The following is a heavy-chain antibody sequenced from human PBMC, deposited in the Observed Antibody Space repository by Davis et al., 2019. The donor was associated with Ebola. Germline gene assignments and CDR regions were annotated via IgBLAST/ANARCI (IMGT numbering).Heavy chain of an antibody. V-gene: IGHV4-34*01. D-gene: IGHD2-15*01. CDR2: LDHSGNT. CDR1: GGSFSGYY. J-gene: IGHJ4*02. Sequence: MPSETLSLTCAVHGGSFSGYYWSWIRQPPGKGLEWIGELDHSGNTNYNPSLKSRVTISIDTSKKQISLNLTSVTAADTAVYYCARGQSGSDCSLWQYWGQGTLVTVSS. CDR3: ARGQSGSDCSLWQY.